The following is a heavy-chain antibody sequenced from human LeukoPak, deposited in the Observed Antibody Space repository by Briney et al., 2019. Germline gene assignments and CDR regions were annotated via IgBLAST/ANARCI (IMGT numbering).Heavy chain of an antibody. CDR1: GFTFSSYG. CDR2: IWYDGSNK. Sequence: GRSLRLSCAASGFTFSSYGMHWVRQAPGKGLEWVAVIWYDGSNKYYADSVKGRFTISRDNSKNTLYLQVNSLRGRDTAVYYCAKGGGGGGYIDGQYYFDYWGQGTLVTVSS. D-gene: IGHD5-18*01. CDR3: AKGGGGGGYIDGQYYFDY. V-gene: IGHV3-33*06. J-gene: IGHJ4*02.